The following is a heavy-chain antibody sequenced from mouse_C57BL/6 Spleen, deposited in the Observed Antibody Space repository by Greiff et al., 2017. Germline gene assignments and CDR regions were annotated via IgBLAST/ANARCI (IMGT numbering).Heavy chain of an antibody. Sequence: VQLQQSVAELVRPGASVKLSCTASGFNIKNYYMHWVKQSPEQGLEWIARIDPANGNTKYAPKFQGQSTISGDTSSNTVFLQLSSLTSEDTAIYYCARASSGGAMDYWGQGTSVTVSS. D-gene: IGHD1-1*01. V-gene: IGHV14-3*01. CDR2: IDPANGNT. CDR3: ARASSGGAMDY. CDR1: GFNIKNYY. J-gene: IGHJ4*01.